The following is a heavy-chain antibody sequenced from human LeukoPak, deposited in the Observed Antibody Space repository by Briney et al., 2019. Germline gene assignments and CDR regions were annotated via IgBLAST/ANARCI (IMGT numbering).Heavy chain of an antibody. CDR3: ATCYCSRSSCHPDQFYY. CDR1: EGTFSSYA. V-gene: IGHV1-18*01. J-gene: IGHJ4*02. Sequence: ASVKVSCKASEGTFSSYAFSWVRQAPGQGLEWMGWISPENGNTKYAQKLQGRLTMTTDTSTSTAYMELRSLRSDDTAVYYCATCYCSRSSCHPDQFYYWGQATLVTVSS. D-gene: IGHD2-15*01. CDR2: ISPENGNT.